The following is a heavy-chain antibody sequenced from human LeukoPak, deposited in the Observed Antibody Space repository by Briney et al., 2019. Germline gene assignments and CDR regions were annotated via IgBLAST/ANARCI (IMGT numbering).Heavy chain of an antibody. CDR2: IRKEGSNK. Sequence: GGSLRLSCAASGFTFSSYGMHWVRQAPGKGLGGGGLIRKEGSNKYYVDSVKGRFTLSRDNSKNTLYLQMNSLRGEDTAVYYCVNLEYQLLSIPRADAFDIWGQGTMVTVSS. D-gene: IGHD2-2*01. CDR1: GFTFSSYG. J-gene: IGHJ3*02. V-gene: IGHV3-30*02. CDR3: VNLEYQLLSIPRADAFDI.